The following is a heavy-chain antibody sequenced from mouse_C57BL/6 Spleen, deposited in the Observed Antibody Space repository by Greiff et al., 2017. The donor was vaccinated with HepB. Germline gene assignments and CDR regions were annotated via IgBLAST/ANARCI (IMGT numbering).Heavy chain of an antibody. V-gene: IGHV1-26*01. J-gene: IGHJ3*01. D-gene: IGHD1-1*01. CDR1: GYTFTDYY. CDR3: ARGGNYYGGSAWFAY. Sequence: EVQLQQSGPELVKPGASVKISCKASGYTFTDYYMNWVKQSHGKSLEWIGDINPNNGGTSYNQKFKGKATLTVDKSSSTAYMELRSLTSEDSAVYYCARGGNYYGGSAWFAYWGQGTLVTVSA. CDR2: INPNNGGT.